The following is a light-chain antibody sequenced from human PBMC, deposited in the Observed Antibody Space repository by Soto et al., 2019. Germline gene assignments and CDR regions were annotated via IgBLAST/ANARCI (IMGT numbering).Light chain of an antibody. V-gene: IGKV3-20*01. J-gene: IGKJ2*01. CDR2: GAS. Sequence: EIVLTQSPGTLSLSPGERATLSCRARQSITSKFLAWYQQKPGQAPRLLIYGASTRAAGVPDRFSGSGSGTDFTLTITRLEPEDFAVYYCQQYGRSPLMYTFGQGTKLGV. CDR1: QSITSKF. CDR3: QQYGRSPLMYT.